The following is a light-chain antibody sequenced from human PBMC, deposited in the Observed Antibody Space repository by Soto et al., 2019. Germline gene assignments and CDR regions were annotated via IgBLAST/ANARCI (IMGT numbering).Light chain of an antibody. CDR2: GAS. Sequence: EIVLTHSPATLSVCPWERATLSCRASQSVSSNLAWYQQKPGQAPRLLIYGASTRATGIPARFSGSGSGTDFTLTISRLEPEDFAVYYRQDYRSSAWTFGQGTKVDIK. V-gene: IGKV3-20*01. CDR3: QDYRSSAWT. J-gene: IGKJ1*01. CDR1: QSVSSN.